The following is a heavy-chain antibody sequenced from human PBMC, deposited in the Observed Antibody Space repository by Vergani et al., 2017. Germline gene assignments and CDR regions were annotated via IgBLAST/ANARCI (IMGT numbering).Heavy chain of an antibody. CDR2: ISYDGSNK. D-gene: IGHD3-10*01. Sequence: QVQLVESGGGVVQPGRSLRLSCAASGFTFSSYGMHWVRQAPGKGLEWVAVISYDGSNKYYADSVKGRFTISRDNSKNTLYLQMNSLRAEDTAVYYCAKDGAPPLFRQIWFGELGGWFDPWGQGTLVTVSS. CDR1: GFTFSSYG. V-gene: IGHV3-30*18. CDR3: AKDGAPPLFRQIWFGELGGWFDP. J-gene: IGHJ5*02.